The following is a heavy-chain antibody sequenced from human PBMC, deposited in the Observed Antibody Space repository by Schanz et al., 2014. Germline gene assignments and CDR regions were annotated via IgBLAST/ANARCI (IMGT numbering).Heavy chain of an antibody. CDR2: ISFDGRNT. J-gene: IGHJ3*02. CDR1: GITLSGYG. CDR3: AGAVATIRADSFDI. V-gene: IGHV3-30*03. Sequence: VQLLESGGGVVQPGRSLRLSCAASGITLSGYGLHWVRQAPGKGLEWVGFISFDGRNTGYAHSVKGRFTISRDNAKNSLYLQMNSLRAEDTAVYYCAGAVATIRADSFDIWGQGTMVAVSS. D-gene: IGHD5-12*01.